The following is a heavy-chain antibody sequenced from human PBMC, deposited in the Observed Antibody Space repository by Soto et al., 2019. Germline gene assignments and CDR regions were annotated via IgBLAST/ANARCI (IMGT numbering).Heavy chain of an antibody. CDR3: ARVRLAGTNPSYYLDY. CDR2: IYYSGST. V-gene: IGHV4-59*08. D-gene: IGHD6-19*01. Sequence: SETLSLTCTVSGGSISSYYWSWIRQPPGQGLEWIGYIYYSGSTNYNPSLKSRVTISVDTSKNQFSLKLSSVTAADTAVYYCARVRLAGTNPSYYLDYWGQGTLVTVSS. CDR1: GGSISSYY. J-gene: IGHJ4*02.